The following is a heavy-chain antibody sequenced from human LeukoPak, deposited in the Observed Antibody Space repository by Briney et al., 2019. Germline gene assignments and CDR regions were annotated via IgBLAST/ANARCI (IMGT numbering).Heavy chain of an antibody. Sequence: SETLSLTCTVSGGSISSYSWSWIRQPAGKGLEWVGRIYTSGSTDYNPSLKSRVTMSVDTSKNQFSLNLRSVTAADTAIYYCARGPPPDFDCWGQGTLVTVSS. J-gene: IGHJ4*02. CDR1: GGSISSYS. V-gene: IGHV4-4*07. CDR2: IYTSGST. CDR3: ARGPPPDFDC.